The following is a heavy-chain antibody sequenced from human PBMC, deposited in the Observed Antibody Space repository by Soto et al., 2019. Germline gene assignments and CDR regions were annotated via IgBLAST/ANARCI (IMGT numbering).Heavy chain of an antibody. D-gene: IGHD1-7*01. Sequence: HLQLRESGPGLVKPSETLSLTCTVSGASVSSSSCYLGWIRQPPGKGLEWIGIIYSSGSTYYNPYLKSRVTISVDTSKNQFYLKLSSVTAADTSVYYCARLNGGTTYYYYGMDVWGHGTTVTVSS. J-gene: IGHJ6*02. CDR3: ARLNGGTTYYYYGMDV. V-gene: IGHV4-39*01. CDR1: GASVSSSSCY. CDR2: IYSSGST.